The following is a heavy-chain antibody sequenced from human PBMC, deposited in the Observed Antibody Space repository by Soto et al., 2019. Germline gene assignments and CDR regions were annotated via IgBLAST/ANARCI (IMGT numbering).Heavy chain of an antibody. Sequence: ASVKVYCKASGGTFSIYAISWGRQAPGQGLEWMGGIIPIFGTANYAQKFQGRVTITADESTSTAYMELSSLRSEDTAVYYCARDRLKVGYCSGGSCYPIYYYYGMDVWGQGTKVTVS. J-gene: IGHJ6*02. CDR1: GGTFSIYA. D-gene: IGHD2-15*01. V-gene: IGHV1-69*13. CDR3: ARDRLKVGYCSGGSCYPIYYYYGMDV. CDR2: IIPIFGTA.